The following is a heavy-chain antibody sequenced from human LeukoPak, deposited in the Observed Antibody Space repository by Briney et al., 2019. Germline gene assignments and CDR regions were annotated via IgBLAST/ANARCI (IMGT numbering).Heavy chain of an antibody. CDR1: GFTFADFA. V-gene: IGHV3-43*02. CDR3: AKVPSSASGWYRFDY. D-gene: IGHD6-19*01. CDR2: ISGDGGST. Sequence: PGGSLSLSCAASGFTFADFAMHSVCQTPGKGLEWVSLISGDGGSTYFADSVKGRFTVSRDNSKNSLYLQMNSLRPEDTALYYCAKVPSSASGWYRFDYWGQGGLLTLCS. J-gene: IGHJ4*02.